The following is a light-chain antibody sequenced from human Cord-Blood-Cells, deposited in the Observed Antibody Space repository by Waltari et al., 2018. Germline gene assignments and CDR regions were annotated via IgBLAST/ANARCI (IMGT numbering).Light chain of an antibody. CDR3: QQYYSFPWT. Sequence: VIWMTQSPSLLSASTGDRVTISCRMSPGISSYLAWYQPKPGKAPELLIYAASTLQSGVPSRFRGSGSGTDFTLTISCLQSEDFATYYCQQYYSFPWTFGQGTKVEIK. CDR1: PGISSY. J-gene: IGKJ1*01. CDR2: AAS. V-gene: IGKV1D-8*03.